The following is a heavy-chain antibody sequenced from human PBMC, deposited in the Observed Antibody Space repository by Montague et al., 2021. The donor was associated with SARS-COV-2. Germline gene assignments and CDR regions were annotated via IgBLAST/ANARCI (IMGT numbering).Heavy chain of an antibody. D-gene: IGHD3-10*01. CDR1: GDSISSTVYY. CDR2: IYHTGIT. V-gene: IGHV4-39*07. Sequence: SETLSLTCTVAGDSISSTVYYWGWMRQPPGKRLEWIGTIYHTGITHYXSSLKSRVTLSVDTSENQLSLNVTSVTAADTAVYFCVRVAWFGELSLADYWGQGTLVAVSS. CDR3: VRVAWFGELSLADY. J-gene: IGHJ4*02.